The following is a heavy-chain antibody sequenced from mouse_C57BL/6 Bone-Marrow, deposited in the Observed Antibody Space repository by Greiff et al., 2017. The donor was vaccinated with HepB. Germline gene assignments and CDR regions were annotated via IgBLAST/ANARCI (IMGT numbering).Heavy chain of an antibody. CDR3: ARFITTVVEDY. D-gene: IGHD1-1*01. CDR2: INPNNGGT. J-gene: IGHJ2*01. V-gene: IGHV1-26*01. CDR1: GYTFTDYY. Sequence: VQLQQSGPELVKPGASVKISCKASGYTFTDYYMNWVKQSHGKSLEWIGDINPNNGGTSYNQKFRGKATLTVDKSSSTAYMELRSLTSEDSAVYYCARFITTVVEDYWGQGTTLTVSS.